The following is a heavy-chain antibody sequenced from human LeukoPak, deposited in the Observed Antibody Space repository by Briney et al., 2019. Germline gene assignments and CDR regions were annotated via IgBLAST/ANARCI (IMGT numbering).Heavy chain of an antibody. J-gene: IGHJ4*02. CDR2: ISYDGGNK. D-gene: IGHD3-22*01. CDR3: ARDGNYYDSSGTHPYYFDY. CDR1: GFTFSSYA. V-gene: IGHV3-30*11. Sequence: GGSLRLSCAASGFTFSSYAMHWVRQAPGKGLEWVAVISYDGGNKYYADSVKGRFTISRDNSKNTLYLQMNSLRAEDTAVYYCARDGNYYDSSGTHPYYFDYWGQGTLVTVSS.